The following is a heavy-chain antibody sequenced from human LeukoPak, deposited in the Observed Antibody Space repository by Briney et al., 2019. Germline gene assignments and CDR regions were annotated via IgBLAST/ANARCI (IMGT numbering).Heavy chain of an antibody. D-gene: IGHD2/OR15-2a*01. CDR2: ISSDGVST. CDR3: AKETAFYDH. Sequence: GGSLRLSCSPSGFTFSRSPMHWVRQAPGKGLEYVSAISSDGVSTYYGASVRGRFTISRDNSKNTLYLQMSSLRVEDTALYYCAKETAFYDHWGPGTLVTVSS. V-gene: IGHV3-64D*06. CDR1: GFTFSRSP. J-gene: IGHJ4*02.